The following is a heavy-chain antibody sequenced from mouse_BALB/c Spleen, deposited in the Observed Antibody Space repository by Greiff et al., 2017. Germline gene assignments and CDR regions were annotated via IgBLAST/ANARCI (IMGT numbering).Heavy chain of an antibody. D-gene: IGHD2-4*01. Sequence: EVQLLESGPELVKPGASVKMSCKASGYTFTSYVMHWVKQKPGQGLEWIGYINPYNDGTKYNEKFKGKATLTSDKSSSTAYMELSSLTSEDSAVYYCATIYYDYDVGDYWGQGTTLTVSS. CDR2: INPYNDGT. CDR1: GYTFTSYV. V-gene: IGHV1-14*01. CDR3: ATIYYDYDVGDY. J-gene: IGHJ2*01.